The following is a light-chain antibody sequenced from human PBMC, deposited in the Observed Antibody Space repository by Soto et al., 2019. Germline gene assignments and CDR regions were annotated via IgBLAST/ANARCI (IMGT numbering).Light chain of an antibody. CDR2: EVS. Sequence: QSALTQPASGSGSPGQSITISCTGTSSDVGSYNLVSWYQQHPGKAPKLMIYEVSKRPSGVSNRFSGSKSGNTASLTISGLQAEDEADYYCCSYAGSPYVFGTGTKVTVL. V-gene: IGLV2-23*02. CDR1: SSDVGSYNL. J-gene: IGLJ1*01. CDR3: CSYAGSPYV.